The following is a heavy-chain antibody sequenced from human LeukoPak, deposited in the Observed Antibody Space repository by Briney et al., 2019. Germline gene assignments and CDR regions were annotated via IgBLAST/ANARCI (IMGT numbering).Heavy chain of an antibody. V-gene: IGHV3-7*01. J-gene: IGHJ4*02. CDR1: GFTFTDYW. CDR2: IRQDGGAT. D-gene: IGHD5-18*01. CDR3: ATSKDTAGRPY. Sequence: PGGSLRLSCAASGFTFTDYWMTWVRQAPGQELEWMANIRQDGGATYYGDSVKGRFTISRDNAKNSLFLQMNNLRAEDTAVYYCATSKDTAGRPYWGQGTLVTVSS.